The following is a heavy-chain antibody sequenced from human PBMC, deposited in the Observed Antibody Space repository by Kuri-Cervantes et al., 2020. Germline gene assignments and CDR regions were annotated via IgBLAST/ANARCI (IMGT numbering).Heavy chain of an antibody. CDR1: GFTFSSSA. V-gene: IGHV1-58*01. CDR2: IVVGSGNT. D-gene: IGHD4-17*01. J-gene: IGHJ3*02. Sequence: SVKVSCKASGFTFSSSAVQWVRQARGQRLEWIGWIVVGSGNTNYAQKFQERVTIRRDMSTSTAYMELNSLRSEDTAVYYCARPRTTVTTNDAFDIWGQGTMVTVSS. CDR3: ARPRTTVTTNDAFDI.